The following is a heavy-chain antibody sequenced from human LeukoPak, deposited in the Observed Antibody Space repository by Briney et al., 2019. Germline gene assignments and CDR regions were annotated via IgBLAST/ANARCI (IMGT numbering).Heavy chain of an antibody. V-gene: IGHV1-2*02. Sequence: ASVKVSCKASGYTFTGYYMHWVGQAPGQRLEWMGWINPNSGGTNYAQKFQGRVTMTRDTSISTAYMELSRLRSDDTAVYYCARDINWNYGDAFDIWGQGTTVTVSS. CDR3: ARDINWNYGDAFDI. CDR1: GYTFTGYY. J-gene: IGHJ3*02. CDR2: INPNSGGT. D-gene: IGHD1-7*01.